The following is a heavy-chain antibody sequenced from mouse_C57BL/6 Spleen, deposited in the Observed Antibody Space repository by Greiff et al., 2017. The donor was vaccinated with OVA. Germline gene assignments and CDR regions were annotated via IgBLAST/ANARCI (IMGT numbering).Heavy chain of an antibody. CDR3: ARFITTVVGFDY. V-gene: IGHV1-75*01. Sequence: VQLQESGPELVKPGASVKISCKASGYTFTDYYINWVKQRPGQGLEWIGWIFPGSGSTYYNEKFKGKATLTVDKSSSTAYMLLSSLTSEDSAVYFCARFITTVVGFDYWGQGTTLTVSS. CDR1: GYTFTDYY. CDR2: IFPGSGST. D-gene: IGHD1-1*01. J-gene: IGHJ2*01.